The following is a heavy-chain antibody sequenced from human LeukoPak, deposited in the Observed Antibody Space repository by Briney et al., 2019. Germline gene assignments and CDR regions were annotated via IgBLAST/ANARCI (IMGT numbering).Heavy chain of an antibody. D-gene: IGHD6-13*01. CDR2: IIPIFGTA. Sequence: SVKVSCKAFGGTFSSYAISWVRQAPGQGLEWLGRIIPIFGTANYAQKFQGRVTITTDESTSTAYLELTSLRSEDTAVYYCARGDSSSWYGGHWFDPWGQGTLVTVSS. V-gene: IGHV1-69*05. J-gene: IGHJ5*02. CDR1: GGTFSSYA. CDR3: ARGDSSSWYGGHWFDP.